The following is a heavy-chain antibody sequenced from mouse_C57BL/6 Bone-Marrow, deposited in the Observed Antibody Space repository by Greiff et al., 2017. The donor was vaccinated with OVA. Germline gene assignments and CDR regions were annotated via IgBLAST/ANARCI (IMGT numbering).Heavy chain of an antibody. V-gene: IGHV1-61*01. CDR2: IYPSDSET. CDR1: GYTFTSYW. Sequence: QVQLQQPGAELVRPGSSVKLSCKASGYTFTSYWMDWVKQRPGQGLEWIGNIYPSDSETHYNQKFKDKATLTVDKSSSTAYMQLSSLTSEDSAVYYCALYYYGCDYWGQGTTLTVSS. J-gene: IGHJ2*01. CDR3: ALYYYGCDY. D-gene: IGHD1-1*01.